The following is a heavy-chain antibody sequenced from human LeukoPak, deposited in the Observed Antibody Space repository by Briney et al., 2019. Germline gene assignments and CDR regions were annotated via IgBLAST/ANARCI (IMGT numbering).Heavy chain of an antibody. J-gene: IGHJ4*02. CDR2: IYYSGST. CDR1: GGSISSYY. CDR3: ARDSGLYYYGSGSYLGY. D-gene: IGHD3-10*01. V-gene: IGHV4-59*01. Sequence: SETLSLTCTVSGGSISSYYWSWIRQPPGRGLEWIGYIYYSGSTNYNPSLKSRVTISVDTSKNQFSLKLSSVTAADTAVYYCARDSGLYYYGSGSYLGYWGQRTLVTVSS.